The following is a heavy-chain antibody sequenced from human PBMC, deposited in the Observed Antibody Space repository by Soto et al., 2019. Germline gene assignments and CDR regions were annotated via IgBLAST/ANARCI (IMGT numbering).Heavy chain of an antibody. CDR2: LIPLFGTT. J-gene: IGHJ4*02. CDR1: GGTFSGHA. V-gene: IGHV1-69*06. CDR3: ARGLNCGYRFDS. Sequence: QVQLVQSGAEVKKPGASVKVSCEASGGTFSGHAISWVRQDPGQGPEWMGGLIPLFGTTQHAQNFQDRITITADKATSTAYMELTSPRFEDTAIYYCARGLNCGYRFDSWGQGTLVTVSS. D-gene: IGHD5-12*01.